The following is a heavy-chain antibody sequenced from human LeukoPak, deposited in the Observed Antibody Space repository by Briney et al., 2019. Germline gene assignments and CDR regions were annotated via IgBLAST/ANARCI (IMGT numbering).Heavy chain of an antibody. J-gene: IGHJ4*02. Sequence: SETLSLTCAVYGGSFSGYYWSWIRQPPGKGLEWIGEINHSGSTNYNPSLKRRVTIPVDTSKNQFSLKLSSVTAADTAVYYCARIRHYYDSSGYPYEDWGQGTLVTVSS. CDR2: INHSGST. CDR3: ARIRHYYDSSGYPYED. CDR1: GGSFSGYY. V-gene: IGHV4-34*01. D-gene: IGHD3-22*01.